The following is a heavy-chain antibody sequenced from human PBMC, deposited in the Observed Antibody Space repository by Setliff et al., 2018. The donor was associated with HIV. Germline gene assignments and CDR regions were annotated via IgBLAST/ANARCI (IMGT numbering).Heavy chain of an antibody. Sequence: SETLSLTCIVSGYSVSSGYYWGWIRQPPGKGLQRIGAMYDSETTYYNPSLKSRVTMSVDASRNRFSLKLSSVTAADTAIYYCARHQKVSFMSDHWGQGMLVTVSS. CDR3: ARHQKVSFMSDH. V-gene: IGHV4-38-2*02. D-gene: IGHD3-16*01. J-gene: IGHJ4*02. CDR1: GYSVSSGYY. CDR2: MYDSETT.